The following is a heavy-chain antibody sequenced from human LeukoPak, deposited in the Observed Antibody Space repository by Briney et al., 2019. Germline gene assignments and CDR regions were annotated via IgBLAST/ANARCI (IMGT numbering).Heavy chain of an antibody. CDR3: AKDATPGNSVYDHFDP. CDR1: GFTFTIHS. Sequence: PGGSLRLSCAASGFTFTIHSMSWVRQAPGKGLEWVSTIGSGDDLHYADSVKGRFTISRDDPRHILYLQMNNLSARDPAIYYCAKDATPGNSVYDHFDPWGQGTLVTVSS. J-gene: IGHJ5*02. CDR2: IGSGDDL. D-gene: IGHD5/OR15-5a*01. V-gene: IGHV3-23*01.